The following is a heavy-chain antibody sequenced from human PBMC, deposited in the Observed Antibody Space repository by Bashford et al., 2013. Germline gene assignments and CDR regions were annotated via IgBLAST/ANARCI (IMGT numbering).Heavy chain of an antibody. Sequence: SETLSLTCTVSGGSISSYYWSWIRQPPGKGLEWIGDIYFSGSTIYNPSLKSRLTISVESSKNQFSLELYSVTAADTAVYYCARGRIGSAYYYDTTGYHFDYWGQGILVTVSS. V-gene: IGHV4-59*01. CDR3: ARGRIGSAYYYDTTGYHFDY. CDR2: IYFSGST. CDR1: GGSISSYY. J-gene: IGHJ4*02. D-gene: IGHD3-22*01.